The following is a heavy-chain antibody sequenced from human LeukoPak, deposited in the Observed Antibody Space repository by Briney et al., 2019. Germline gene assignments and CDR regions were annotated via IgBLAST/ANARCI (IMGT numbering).Heavy chain of an antibody. V-gene: IGHV4-4*07. J-gene: IGHJ4*02. Sequence: SETLSLTCTVSGGSIGSYYWSWIRQPPGKGLEWIGSINSSGSTNYNPSLKSRVTISLDESKNQFSLKLSAVTAADTAVYYCARDARPRDGGQVPYYFDSWGQGTLVTVSS. CDR3: ARDARPRDGGQVPYYFDS. CDR1: GGSIGSYY. D-gene: IGHD5-24*01. CDR2: INSSGST.